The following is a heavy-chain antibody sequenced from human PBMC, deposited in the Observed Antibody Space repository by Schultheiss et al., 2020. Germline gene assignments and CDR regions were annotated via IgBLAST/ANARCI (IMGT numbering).Heavy chain of an antibody. CDR2: ISWNSGSI. V-gene: IGHV3-9*01. D-gene: IGHD5-18*01. CDR3: AKEDTAMVRKASGYFDY. J-gene: IGHJ4*02. CDR1: GLTFSDHY. Sequence: GGSLRLSCAASGLTFSDHYMDWVRQAPGKGLEWVSGISWNSGSIGYADSVKGRFTISRDNAKNSLYLQMNSLRAEDTALYYCAKEDTAMVRKASGYFDYWGQGTLVTVSS.